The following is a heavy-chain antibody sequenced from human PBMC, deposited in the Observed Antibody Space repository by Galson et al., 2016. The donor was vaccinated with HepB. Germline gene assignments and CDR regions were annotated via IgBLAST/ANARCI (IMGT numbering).Heavy chain of an antibody. J-gene: IGHJ4*02. CDR3: AKDRVAAAGAGFDY. Sequence: SLRLSCAASGFTFSIYAMSWVRQAPGKGLEWVSAITSGGGSTYYADSVKGRFTVSRDNSKNTLYLQMNSLRADDTARYYCAKDRVAAAGAGFDYWGQGALVTVSS. CDR2: ITSGGGST. CDR1: GFTFSIYA. D-gene: IGHD6-13*01. V-gene: IGHV3-23*01.